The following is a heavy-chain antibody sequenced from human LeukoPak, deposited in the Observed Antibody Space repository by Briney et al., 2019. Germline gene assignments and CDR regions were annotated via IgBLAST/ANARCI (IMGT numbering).Heavy chain of an antibody. CDR1: GGSISSSSYY. J-gene: IGHJ4*02. V-gene: IGHV4-39*01. CDR2: IYYSGST. Sequence: SETLSLTCTVSGGSISSSSYYWGWIRQPPGKGLEWIGSIYYSGSTYYNPSLKSPVTISVDTSKNQFSLKLSSVTAADTAVYYCARLLTMIVVADYWGQGTLVTVSS. D-gene: IGHD3-22*01. CDR3: ARLLTMIVVADY.